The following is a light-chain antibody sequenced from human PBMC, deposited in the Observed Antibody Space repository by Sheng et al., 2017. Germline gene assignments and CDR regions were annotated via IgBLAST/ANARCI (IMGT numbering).Light chain of an antibody. Sequence: EIVMTQSPATLSVSPGDSVTLSCRASQSVRINLAWYQQKPGQAPRLLISGASTRATGVPARFSGSGSGTEFTLTISSLQSEDVAVYYCQQCGNWPLTFGQGTKLEI. CDR1: QSVRIN. J-gene: IGKJ2*01. CDR2: GAS. CDR3: QQCGNWPLT. V-gene: IGKV3-15*01.